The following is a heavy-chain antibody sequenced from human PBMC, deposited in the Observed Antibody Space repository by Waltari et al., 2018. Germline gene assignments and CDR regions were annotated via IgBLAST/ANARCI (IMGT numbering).Heavy chain of an antibody. CDR2: VNPKSGDT. D-gene: IGHD3-10*01. Sequence: VQLVQSGAXVKMPGASVKXSCEASGYAFXDFYIXWVXQAPGQGLEWMGWVNPKSGDTDSXQKFQGRVTMTSXTSXDTAXXEXSRLESDXXXFYFXARDAPPERAXEVPFDYXGQGTLVTVXS. CDR1: GYAFXDFY. V-gene: IGHV1-2*02. J-gene: IGHJ4*02. CDR3: ARDAPPERAXEVPFDY.